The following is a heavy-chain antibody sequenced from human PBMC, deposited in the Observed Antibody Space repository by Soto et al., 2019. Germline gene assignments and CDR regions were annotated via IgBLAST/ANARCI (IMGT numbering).Heavy chain of an antibody. V-gene: IGHV3-33*01. J-gene: IGHJ4*02. CDR1: GFTFSSYG. D-gene: IGHD3-10*01. Sequence: PGGSLRLSCAASGFTFSSYGMHWVRQAPGKGLEWVAVIWYDGSNKYYVDSVKGRFTISRDNSKNTLYLQMNSLRAEDTAVYYCARCDYYGSGSYAHFDYWGQGTLVTVSS. CDR3: ARCDYYGSGSYAHFDY. CDR2: IWYDGSNK.